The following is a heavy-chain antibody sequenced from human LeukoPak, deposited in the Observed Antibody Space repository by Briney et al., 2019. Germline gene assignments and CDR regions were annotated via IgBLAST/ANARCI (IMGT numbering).Heavy chain of an antibody. CDR2: INPNSGGT. V-gene: IGHV1-2*02. J-gene: IGHJ3*02. D-gene: IGHD6-6*01. CDR1: GYTFTGYY. CDR3: ARVVSSSVPFDAFDI. Sequence: ASVKVSCKASGYTFTGYYMHWVRQAPGQGLEWMGWINPNSGGTNYAQKFQGRVTMTRDTSISTAYMEQSRLRSDDTAVYYCARVVSSSVPFDAFDIWGQGTMVTVSS.